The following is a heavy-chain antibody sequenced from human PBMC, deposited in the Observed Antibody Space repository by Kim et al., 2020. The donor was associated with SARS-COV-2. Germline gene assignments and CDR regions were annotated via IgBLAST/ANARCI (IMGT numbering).Heavy chain of an antibody. Sequence: GGSLRLSCAASGFTFSSYALSWVRQAPGEGLEWVSTISGSGVSTYYAESVKGRFIISRDNSKNTLYLQMNSLRVEDTAVYYCAKATAASTIFYDYWGQGTPVTVS. CDR3: AKATAASTIFYDY. D-gene: IGHD6-13*01. CDR1: GFTFSSYA. V-gene: IGHV3-23*01. J-gene: IGHJ4*02. CDR2: ISGSGVST.